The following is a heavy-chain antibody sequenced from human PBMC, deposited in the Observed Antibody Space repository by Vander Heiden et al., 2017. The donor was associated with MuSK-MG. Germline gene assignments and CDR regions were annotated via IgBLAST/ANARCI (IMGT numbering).Heavy chain of an antibody. CDR1: GYTFTSYG. Sequence: QVHLVQSGAEVKSPGASVTVSCKASGYTFTSYGISWVRQAPGQGLEWMAWISAYNGNTNYAQQLQGRVTMTTDTSTGTAFMDLRSLRSDDTAVYYCARGVGCYDILTGAYYYCGMDGWGKGTTVTGSS. CDR3: ARGVGCYDILTGAYYYCGMDG. V-gene: IGHV1-18*01. D-gene: IGHD3-9*01. J-gene: IGHJ6*04. CDR2: ISAYNGNT.